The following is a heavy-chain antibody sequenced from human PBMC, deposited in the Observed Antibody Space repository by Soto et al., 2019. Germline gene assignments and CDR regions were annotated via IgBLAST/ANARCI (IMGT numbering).Heavy chain of an antibody. J-gene: IGHJ4*02. CDR3: ARGRNRGGYDWRFDY. Sequence: QVQLVQSGAEVKKPGSSVKVSCKASGGTFSSYAISWVRQAPGQGLEWMGGIIPIFGTANYAQKFQGRVTIAADESPSTAYMELSSPRSDNTAVYYCARGRNRGGYDWRFDYWGQGTTVTVSS. D-gene: IGHD5-12*01. V-gene: IGHV1-69*01. CDR2: IIPIFGTA. CDR1: GGTFSSYA.